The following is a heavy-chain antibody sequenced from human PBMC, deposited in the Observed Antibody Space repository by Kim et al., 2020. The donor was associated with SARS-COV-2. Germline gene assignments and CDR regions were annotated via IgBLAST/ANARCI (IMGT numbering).Heavy chain of an antibody. J-gene: IGHJ6*02. V-gene: IGHV1-18*01. CDR3: ARCRSGYLSGMDV. Sequence: YGRKLQGRVTMTTDTSTSTDYMELRSLRSDDTAVYYCARCRSGYLSGMDVWGQGTTVTVSS. D-gene: IGHD3-22*01.